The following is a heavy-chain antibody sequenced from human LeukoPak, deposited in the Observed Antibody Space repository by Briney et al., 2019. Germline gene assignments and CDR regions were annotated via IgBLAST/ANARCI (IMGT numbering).Heavy chain of an antibody. D-gene: IGHD1-26*01. V-gene: IGHV3-23*01. J-gene: IGHJ4*02. CDR3: VKDLGRYRNNCFDY. CDR1: GFTLSSYA. CDR2: ISGSGGGT. Sequence: GGSLRLSCAASGFTLSSYAMSWVRQAPEKGLEWDSTISGSGGGTYYADSVKGRFTISRDDSKNTLYLQMNSLRAEDTAVYYCVKDLGRYRNNCFDYWGQGTLVTVSS.